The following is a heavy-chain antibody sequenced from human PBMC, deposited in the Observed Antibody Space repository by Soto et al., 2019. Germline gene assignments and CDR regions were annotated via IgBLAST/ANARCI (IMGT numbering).Heavy chain of an antibody. J-gene: IGHJ6*02. CDR3: ARAMVRGVWDV. D-gene: IGHD3-10*01. CDR1: GGSFSGYY. CDR2: INHSGST. V-gene: IGHV4-34*01. Sequence: QVQLQQWGAGLLKPSETLSLTCAVYGGSFSGYYWSWIRQPPGKGLEWIGEINHSGSTNYNPSLKSRVTISVDTSKNHFSLKLSSVTAADTAVYYCARAMVRGVWDVWGQGTTVTVSS.